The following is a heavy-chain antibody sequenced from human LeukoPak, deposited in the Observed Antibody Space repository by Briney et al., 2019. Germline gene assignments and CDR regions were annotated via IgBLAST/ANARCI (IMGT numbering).Heavy chain of an antibody. CDR2: ISGSGGST. J-gene: IGHJ4*02. V-gene: IGHV3-23*01. D-gene: IGHD3-3*01. CDR1: GFTFSSYA. Sequence: GGSLRLSCAASGFTFSSYAMSWVRQAPGKGLEWVSAISGSGGSTYYADSVKGRFTISRDNSKYTLYLQMNSLRAEDTAVYYCAKETLYYDFWSGYSPFDYWGQGTLVTVSS. CDR3: AKETLYYDFWSGYSPFDY.